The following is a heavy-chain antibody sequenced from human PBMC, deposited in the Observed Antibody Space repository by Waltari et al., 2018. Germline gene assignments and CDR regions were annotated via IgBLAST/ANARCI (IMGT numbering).Heavy chain of an antibody. CDR3: ARDLAADYYYYGMDV. CDR2: ISSSSSTI. V-gene: IGHV3-48*01. CDR1: GFTFSSYS. Sequence: EVQLVESGGGLVQPGGSLRLSCAASGFTFSSYSMNWVRQAPGKGLEGVSYISSSSSTIYYADSVKGRFTISRDNAKNSLYLQMNSLRAEDTAVYYCARDLAADYYYYGMDVWGQGTTVTVSS. D-gene: IGHD6-13*01. J-gene: IGHJ6*02.